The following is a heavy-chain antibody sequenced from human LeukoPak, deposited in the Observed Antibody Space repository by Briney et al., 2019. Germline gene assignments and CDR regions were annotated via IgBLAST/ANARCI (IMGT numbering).Heavy chain of an antibody. CDR1: GFTFSSYA. Sequence: GGSLRLSCAASGFTFSSYAMSWVRQAPGKGLEWVSAISGSGGSTYYADSVKGRFTISRDNSKNTLYLQMNSLRAEDTAVYYCASLQARGYSYGGFDYWGQGTLVTVSS. V-gene: IGHV3-23*01. D-gene: IGHD5-18*01. J-gene: IGHJ4*02. CDR2: ISGSGGST. CDR3: ASLQARGYSYGGFDY.